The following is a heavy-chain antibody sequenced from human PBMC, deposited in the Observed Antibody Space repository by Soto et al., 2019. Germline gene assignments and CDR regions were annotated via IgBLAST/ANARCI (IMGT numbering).Heavy chain of an antibody. D-gene: IGHD3-3*01. CDR3: ARGPYDFWSGYSPYYYYGMDV. CDR2: INHSGST. Sequence: SEPLSLTCSVYGGSFMVYYWSWIGQPPGKGLEWIGEINHSGSTNYNPSLKSRVTISVDTSKNQFSLKLSSVTAADTAVYYCARGPYDFWSGYSPYYYYGMDVWGQGTTVTVSS. J-gene: IGHJ6*02. V-gene: IGHV4-34*01. CDR1: GGSFMVYY.